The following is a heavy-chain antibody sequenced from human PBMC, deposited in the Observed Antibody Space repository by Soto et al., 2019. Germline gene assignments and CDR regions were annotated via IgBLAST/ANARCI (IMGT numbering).Heavy chain of an antibody. CDR2: IGTRSDI. V-gene: IGHV3-21*01. CDR1: GFTFSTYS. CDR3: AREETAWPLAYGLDV. J-gene: IGHJ6*02. Sequence: EVQLLESGGGVVQPGGSLRLSCAASGFTFSTYSMNWVRQAPGKGLEWVSTIGTRSDIYYAESVKGRFTISRDNAKNSLSLQMNSLRVEDTAVYYCAREETAWPLAYGLDVWGQGTAVTVSS. D-gene: IGHD2-21*02.